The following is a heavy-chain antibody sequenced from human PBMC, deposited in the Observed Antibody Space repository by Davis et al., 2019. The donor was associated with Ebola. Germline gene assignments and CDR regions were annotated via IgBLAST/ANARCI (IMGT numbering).Heavy chain of an antibody. Sequence: MPSETLSLTCAVSGGSISSSNWCTWFRQPPGKGLERIGEFYHSGSTNYNPSLKSPVSISVDKSKNQFSLKLSSVTAADTAGYYCARQGCSGGRCHFPFDYWGQGTLVTVSS. D-gene: IGHD2-15*01. CDR2: FYHSGST. CDR3: ARQGCSGGRCHFPFDY. J-gene: IGHJ4*02. V-gene: IGHV4-4*02. CDR1: GGSISSSNW.